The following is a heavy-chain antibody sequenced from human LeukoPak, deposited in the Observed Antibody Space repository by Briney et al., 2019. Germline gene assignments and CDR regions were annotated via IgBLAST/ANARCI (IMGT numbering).Heavy chain of an antibody. V-gene: IGHV4-4*07. CDR1: GGSISSYY. Sequence: SETLSLTCTVSGGSISSYYWSWIRQPAGKGLEWIGRIYTSGSTNYNPSLKSRVTMSVVTSKNQFSLKLSSVTAADTAVYYCAREYCSGGSCYVDYWGQGTLVTVSS. CDR2: IYTSGST. CDR3: AREYCSGGSCYVDY. J-gene: IGHJ4*02. D-gene: IGHD2-15*01.